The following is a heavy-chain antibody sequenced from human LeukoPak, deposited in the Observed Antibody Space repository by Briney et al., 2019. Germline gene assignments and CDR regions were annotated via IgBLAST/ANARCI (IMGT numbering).Heavy chain of an antibody. D-gene: IGHD3-9*01. CDR3: TSPDYDISHP. J-gene: IGHJ5*02. Sequence: GGSLRLSCAASLFTFGNYAMTWVRQAPGKGLEWVSAISSNADHTFYADSVKGRFTISRDNSRNTLYLQMNSLKTEDTAVYYCTSPDYDISHPWGQGTLVTVSS. V-gene: IGHV3-23*01. CDR1: LFTFGNYA. CDR2: ISSNADHT.